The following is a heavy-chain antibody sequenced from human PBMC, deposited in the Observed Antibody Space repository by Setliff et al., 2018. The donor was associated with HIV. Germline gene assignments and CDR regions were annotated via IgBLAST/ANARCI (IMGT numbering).Heavy chain of an antibody. J-gene: IGHJ6*03. D-gene: IGHD2-2*01. CDR2: VSSSGTT. V-gene: IGHV4-59*01. CDR1: GGSISNYY. Sequence: PSETLSLTCTISGGSISNYYWSWIRQPPGKGLEWLGYVSSSGTTNYTPSLESRLTISVDTSKNQVSLRLSSLTAADTAVYSCARATPFVVVPAAPNYYYYMDVWGKGTTVTVSS. CDR3: ARATPFVVVPAAPNYYYYMDV.